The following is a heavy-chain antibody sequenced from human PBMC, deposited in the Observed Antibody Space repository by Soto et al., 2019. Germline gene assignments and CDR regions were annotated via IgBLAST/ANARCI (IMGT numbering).Heavy chain of an antibody. J-gene: IGHJ4*02. D-gene: IGHD2-8*01. Sequence: EVQLVESGGGLVQPGGSLRLSCVASGFTFSSHWMTWVRQAPGEWLVWVSRINRDGSFTVYADSVKGRFTISRDNAKKPRYLQMNNLRDEDTALYYCVRDFGHCATGECSSWGQGTLVTVSS. CDR2: INRDGSFT. V-gene: IGHV3-74*01. CDR1: GFTFSSHW. CDR3: VRDFGHCATGECSS.